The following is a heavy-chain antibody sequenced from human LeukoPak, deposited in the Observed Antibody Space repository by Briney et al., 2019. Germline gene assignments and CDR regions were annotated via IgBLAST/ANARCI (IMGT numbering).Heavy chain of an antibody. Sequence: PGGSLRLSCVASGFTYKSHAMSWVRQAPGKGLEWVSAISVNGATTYYTDSVRGRFTISRDDAKNTVYLQMSSLSAEDTAIYYCAKGQGFRYYYLDYWGQGILVTVSS. CDR3: AKGQGFRYYYLDY. D-gene: IGHD2-15*01. J-gene: IGHJ4*02. CDR2: ISVNGATT. CDR1: GFTYKSHA. V-gene: IGHV3-23*01.